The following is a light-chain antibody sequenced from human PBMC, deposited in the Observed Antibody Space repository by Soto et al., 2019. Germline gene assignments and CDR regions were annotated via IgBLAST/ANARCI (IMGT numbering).Light chain of an antibody. V-gene: IGKV3-15*01. CDR3: QQYNDWPLT. Sequence: EIMMTQSPDTRPLSPGGRATLSSRASQRVGSNLAWYQQKPGQAPRLLIYGASTRATDIPARFSGFGSGTEFTLTISNLQSEDFAVYFCQQYNDWPLTFGGGTKVDIK. CDR1: QRVGSN. CDR2: GAS. J-gene: IGKJ4*01.